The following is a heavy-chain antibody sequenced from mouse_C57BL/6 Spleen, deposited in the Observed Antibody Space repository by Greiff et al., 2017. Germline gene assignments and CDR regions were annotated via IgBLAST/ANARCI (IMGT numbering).Heavy chain of an antibody. Sequence: QVQLQQPGAELVKPGASVKLSCKASGYTFTSYWMHWVKQRPGQGLEWIGMIHPNSGSTNYNEKFKSKATLTVDKSSSTAYMQLSSLTSEDSAVYYCARRDGHWYFDVWGTGTTVTVSS. CDR3: ARRDGHWYFDV. V-gene: IGHV1-64*01. CDR1: GYTFTSYW. CDR2: IHPNSGST. J-gene: IGHJ1*03. D-gene: IGHD1-2*01.